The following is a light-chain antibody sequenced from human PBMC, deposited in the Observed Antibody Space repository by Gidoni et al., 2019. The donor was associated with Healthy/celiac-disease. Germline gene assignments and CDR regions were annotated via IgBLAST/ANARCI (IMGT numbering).Light chain of an antibody. CDR2: CAS. CDR1: QRVSSSY. CDR3: QQYGSSPWT. V-gene: IGKV3-20*01. Sequence: EIVLTQSPGTLSLSPGERATLSCRASQRVSSSYLAWYQQKPGQAPRLLIYCASSRATGLPDRFSGSGSGTDFTLTISRLEPEDVAVYYCQQYGSSPWTFGQGTKVEIK. J-gene: IGKJ1*01.